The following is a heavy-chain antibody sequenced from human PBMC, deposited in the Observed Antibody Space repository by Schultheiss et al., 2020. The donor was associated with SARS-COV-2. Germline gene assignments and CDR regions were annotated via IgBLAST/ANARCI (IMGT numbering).Heavy chain of an antibody. CDR3: ARHRGMYYYDSIGY. D-gene: IGHD3-22*01. CDR2: IYPGDSDT. V-gene: IGHV5-51*01. J-gene: IGHJ4*02. Sequence: GGSLRLSCKGYGFSFTTSFWIGWVRQMPGKGLDWMGIIYPGDSDTRYSPAFQGQVTISVDKSTNTAYLQWSSLKASDTAIYYCARHRGMYYYDSIGYWGQGTPVTVSS. CDR1: GFSFTTSFW.